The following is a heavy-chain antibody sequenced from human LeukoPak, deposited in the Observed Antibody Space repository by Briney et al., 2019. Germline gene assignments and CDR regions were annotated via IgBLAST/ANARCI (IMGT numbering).Heavy chain of an antibody. CDR3: ARESDYGSGSDDAFDI. J-gene: IGHJ3*02. CDR2: IYYSGST. V-gene: IGHV4-39*07. D-gene: IGHD3-10*01. CDR1: GFTVSSNY. Sequence: GSLRLSCAASGFTVSSNYMSWVRQAPGKGLEWIVSIYYSGSTYYNPSLKSRVTISVDTSKNQFSLKLSSVTAADTAVYYCARESDYGSGSDDAFDIWGQGTMVTVSS.